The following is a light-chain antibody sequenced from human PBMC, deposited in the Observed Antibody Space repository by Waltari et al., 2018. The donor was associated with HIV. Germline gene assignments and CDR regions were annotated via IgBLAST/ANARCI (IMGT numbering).Light chain of an antibody. J-gene: IGLJ2*01. CDR3: SSYSRSSTLVL. CDR1: SSGIGGYDH. CDR2: AVS. V-gene: IGLV2-14*03. Sequence: QSALTQPASVSGSPGQSNTISCPGTSSGIGGYDHVAWYPQLLVKVPKLIIYAVSNRPSGVSNRFSGSKSGSTASLSISGLQAEDEADYYCSSYSRSSTLVLFGGGTKLTVL.